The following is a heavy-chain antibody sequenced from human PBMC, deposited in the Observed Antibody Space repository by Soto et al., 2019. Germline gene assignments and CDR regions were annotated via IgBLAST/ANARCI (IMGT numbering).Heavy chain of an antibody. CDR1: GGAFGDYA. J-gene: IGHJ6*02. CDR3: ASWLKGPDIGNYYYGMDV. D-gene: IGHD2-15*01. Sequence: QVQLVQSGAEVKKPGSSVKVSCKASGGAFGDYAFSWVRRAPGQGLEWLGGIMPIFRAPDYAQKFQGRVTITADEFTRTAYMEMNSLRSEDTAVYYCASWLKGPDIGNYYYGMDVWGQGTTVTVS. V-gene: IGHV1-69*12. CDR2: IMPIFRAP.